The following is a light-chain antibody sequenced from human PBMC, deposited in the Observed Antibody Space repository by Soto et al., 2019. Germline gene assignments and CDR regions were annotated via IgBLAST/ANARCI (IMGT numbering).Light chain of an antibody. CDR3: SSYTSISTLYV. CDR1: SSDVGAYKY. Sequence: QSALTQPASVSGSPGQSITISCTGTSSDVGAYKYVSWYQQHPGKAPKLMIYEVSNRPSGVSNRFSGSKSGNTASVTISGLQAEDEADYYCSSYTSISTLYVFGTGTKGTVL. V-gene: IGLV2-14*01. CDR2: EVS. J-gene: IGLJ1*01.